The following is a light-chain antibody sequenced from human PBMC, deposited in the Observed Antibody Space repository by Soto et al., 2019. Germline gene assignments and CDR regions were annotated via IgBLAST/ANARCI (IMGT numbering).Light chain of an antibody. CDR1: SSNIGSNY. CDR2: RNN. CDR3: AAWDDSLSGRV. Sequence: QPVLTQPPSASGTPGQRVTSSCSGSSSNIGSNYVYWYQQLPGTAPKLLIYRNNQRPSGVPDRFSGSKSGTSASLAISGLRSEDEADYYCAAWDDSLSGRVFGGGTTLTVL. V-gene: IGLV1-47*01. J-gene: IGLJ2*01.